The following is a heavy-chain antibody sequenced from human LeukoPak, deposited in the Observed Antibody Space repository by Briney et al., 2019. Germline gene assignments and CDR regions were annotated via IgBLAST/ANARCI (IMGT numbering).Heavy chain of an antibody. CDR1: GGTFSSYA. V-gene: IGHV1-18*01. Sequence: ASVKVSCKASGGTFSSYAISWVRQAPGQGLEWMGWISAYNGNTNYAQKLQGRVTMTTDTSTSTAYMELRSLRSDDTAVYYCARGTHRVPFDYWGQGTLVIVSS. CDR3: ARGTHRVPFDY. CDR2: ISAYNGNT. J-gene: IGHJ4*02. D-gene: IGHD3-3*01.